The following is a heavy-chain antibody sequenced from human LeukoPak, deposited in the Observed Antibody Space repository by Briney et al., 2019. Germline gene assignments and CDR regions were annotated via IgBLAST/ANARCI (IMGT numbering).Heavy chain of an antibody. Sequence: GGSLRLSCAASGFTFSSYGMNWVRQAPGKGLEWGALISYDGSNKYYADSVKGRFTISRDNPKNTLYLQMNSLRAEDTAVYYCAKGYYYDSDGYYQHFDYWGQGTLVTVSS. CDR3: AKGYYYDSDGYYQHFDY. V-gene: IGHV3-30*18. D-gene: IGHD3-22*01. J-gene: IGHJ4*02. CDR2: ISYDGSNK. CDR1: GFTFSSYG.